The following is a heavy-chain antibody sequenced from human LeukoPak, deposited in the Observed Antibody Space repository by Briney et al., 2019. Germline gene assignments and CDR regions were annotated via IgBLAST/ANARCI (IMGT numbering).Heavy chain of an antibody. CDR1: GFTFSSYS. D-gene: IGHD2-15*01. CDR2: IRSSSSYI. Sequence: GGSLRLSCAASGFTFSSYSMNWVRQAPGKGLEWVSSIRSSSSYIYYADSVKGRFTISRDNAKNSLYLQMNSLRAEDTAVYYCARDMAVVAATPVSWFDPWGQGTLVIVSS. V-gene: IGHV3-21*01. J-gene: IGHJ5*02. CDR3: ARDMAVVAATPVSWFDP.